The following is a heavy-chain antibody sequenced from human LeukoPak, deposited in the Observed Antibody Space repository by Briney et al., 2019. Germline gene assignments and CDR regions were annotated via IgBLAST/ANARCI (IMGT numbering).Heavy chain of an antibody. J-gene: IGHJ4*02. CDR2: IYYSGST. CDR3: ARHFAGYQWPYYFDY. CDR1: GGSISSSSYY. D-gene: IGHD6-19*01. Sequence: SETQSLPCTVSGGSISSSSYYWGWIRQPPGKGLEWIGSIYYSGSTYYNPSLKSRVTISVDTSKNQFSLKLSSVTAADTAVYYCARHFAGYQWPYYFDYWGQGTLVTVSS. V-gene: IGHV4-39*01.